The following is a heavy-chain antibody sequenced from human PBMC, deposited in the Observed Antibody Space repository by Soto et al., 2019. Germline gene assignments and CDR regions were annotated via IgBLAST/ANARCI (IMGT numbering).Heavy chain of an antibody. V-gene: IGHV3-30-3*01. D-gene: IGHD3-3*01. CDR2: ISYDGSNK. Sequence: GGSLRLSCAASGFTFSSYAMHWVRQAPGKGLEWVAVISYDGSNKYYADSVKGRFTISRDNSKNTLYLQMNSLRAEDTAVYYCARTADDFWSGYYGMDVWGQGTTVPVSS. CDR3: ARTADDFWSGYYGMDV. CDR1: GFTFSSYA. J-gene: IGHJ6*02.